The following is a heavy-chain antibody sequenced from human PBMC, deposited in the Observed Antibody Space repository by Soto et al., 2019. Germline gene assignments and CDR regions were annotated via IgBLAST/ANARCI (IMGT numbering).Heavy chain of an antibody. Sequence: PGGSLRLSCSASGFTFSSYAMHWVRQAPGKGLEYVSAISSNGGSTYYADSVKGRFTISRDNSKNTLYLQMSSLRAEDTAVYYCVKDLAADYYDSSGYLYWGQGTLVTVSS. D-gene: IGHD3-22*01. CDR3: VKDLAADYYDSSGYLY. CDR1: GFTFSSYA. CDR2: ISSNGGST. V-gene: IGHV3-64D*06. J-gene: IGHJ4*02.